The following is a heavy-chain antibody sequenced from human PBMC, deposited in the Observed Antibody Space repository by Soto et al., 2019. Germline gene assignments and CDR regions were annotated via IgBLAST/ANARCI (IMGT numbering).Heavy chain of an antibody. D-gene: IGHD3-22*01. Sequence: GSLRLSCAASGFTFSSYWMHWVRQAPGKGLVWVSRINSDGSSTSYADSVKGRFTISRDNAKNTLYLQMNSLRAEDTAVYYCEIRASYYDSSGYFDYWGQGTLVTVSS. J-gene: IGHJ4*02. CDR1: GFTFSSYW. CDR2: INSDGSST. CDR3: EIRASYYDSSGYFDY. V-gene: IGHV3-74*01.